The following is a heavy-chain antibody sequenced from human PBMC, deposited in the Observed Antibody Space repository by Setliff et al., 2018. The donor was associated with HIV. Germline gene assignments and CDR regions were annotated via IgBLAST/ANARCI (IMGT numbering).Heavy chain of an antibody. Sequence: PSETLSLTCDVSGDSFTTTSHSWAWLRQPAGRGLEWIGHVYSRGNTDYNPSLASRVSILMSTSEIQFSLTLNSVTAADTAKYYCARGRLMGSSVLFFGFWGQGILVTVSS. CDR2: VYSRGNT. V-gene: IGHV4-61*09. D-gene: IGHD2-21*01. CDR1: GDSFTTTSHS. J-gene: IGHJ4*02. CDR3: ARGRLMGSSVLFFGF.